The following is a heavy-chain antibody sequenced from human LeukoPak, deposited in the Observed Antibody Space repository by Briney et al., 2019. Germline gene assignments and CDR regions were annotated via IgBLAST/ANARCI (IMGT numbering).Heavy chain of an antibody. D-gene: IGHD3-22*01. V-gene: IGHV3-74*01. CDR3: ARGPGSSGGAYVGDY. Sequence: PGGSLRLSCGASGFTFSYHWMHWVRQVPGKGLLWVSRIDGGGSSTSYADSVKGRFSISRGNAKSTLYLQMSSLRAEDTAVYYCARGPGSSGGAYVGDYWGPGTLVTVSS. J-gene: IGHJ4*01. CDR2: IDGGGSST. CDR1: GFTFSYHW.